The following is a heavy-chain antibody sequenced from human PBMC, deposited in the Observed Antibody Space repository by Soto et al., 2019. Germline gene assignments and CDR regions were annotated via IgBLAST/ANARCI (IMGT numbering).Heavy chain of an antibody. J-gene: IGHJ4*02. Sequence: LSLTCAVSGYSISSGYYWGWIRQPPGKGLEWIGSIYHSGSTYYNPSLKSRVTISVDTSKNQFSLKLSSVTAADTAVYYCAKVGGSSAAGDYWGQGTLVTVSS. CDR2: IYHSGST. CDR1: GYSISSGYY. CDR3: AKVGGSSAAGDY. V-gene: IGHV4-38-2*01. D-gene: IGHD6-6*01.